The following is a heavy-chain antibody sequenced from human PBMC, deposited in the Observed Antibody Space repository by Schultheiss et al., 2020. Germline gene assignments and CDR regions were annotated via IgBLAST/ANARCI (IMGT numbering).Heavy chain of an antibody. Sequence: ASVKVSCKASGYTFTSYGISWVRQAPGQGLEWMGWIIPNSGGTNYAQKFQGRVTMTRDTSISTAYMELSRLRSDDTAVYYCARTERCGGSCYGPGGWFDPWGQGTLVTGSS. CDR1: GYTFTSYG. J-gene: IGHJ5*02. CDR2: IIPNSGGT. CDR3: ARTERCGGSCYGPGGWFDP. D-gene: IGHD2-15*01. V-gene: IGHV1-2*02.